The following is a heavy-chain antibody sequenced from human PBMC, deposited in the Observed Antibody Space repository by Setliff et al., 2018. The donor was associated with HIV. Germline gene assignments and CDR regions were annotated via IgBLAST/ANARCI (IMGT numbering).Heavy chain of an antibody. CDR2: IYYSGTT. J-gene: IGHJ4*02. V-gene: IGHV4-39*01. Sequence: SETLSLTCTVSGASVNSNNYYWGWIRQPPGKGLEWIASIYYSGTTYYNPSLKSRVTISVDTSKNQFSLKLSSVTAADTAVYYCGGLSLSLVRGIINSGDRFFDFWGQGSLVTVSS. D-gene: IGHD3-10*01. CDR1: GASVNSNNYY. CDR3: GGLSLSLVRGIINSGDRFFDF.